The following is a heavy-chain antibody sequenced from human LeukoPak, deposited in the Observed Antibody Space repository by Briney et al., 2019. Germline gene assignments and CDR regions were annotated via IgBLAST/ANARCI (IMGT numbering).Heavy chain of an antibody. CDR1: GGSISSAY. V-gene: IGHV4-59*01. J-gene: IGHJ3*02. D-gene: IGHD2-2*02. CDR3: ARGHPDTLDTFDI. CDR2: VFHSGST. Sequence: SETLSLTCTVSGGSISSAYWNWIRQPPGKGPEWIGYVFHSGSTSHNPSLESRITMSLDTSKNRFSLQLASMTAADAAVYYCARGHPDTLDTFDIWGQGTLVIVSS.